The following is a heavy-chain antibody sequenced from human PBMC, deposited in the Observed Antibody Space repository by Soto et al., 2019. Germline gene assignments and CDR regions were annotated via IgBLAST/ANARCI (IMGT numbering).Heavy chain of an antibody. Sequence: PGESLKISCNCSGYRFTSYWIAWVRQKPGKGLEWIGTIYAADSESKYSPSFQGQVSFSADKSNNTAHLHWSSLKASDTATYFCARFVSYYDFLSGYHDYLDYWGQGTPVTVSS. CDR1: GYRFTSYW. D-gene: IGHD3-3*01. CDR3: ARFVSYYDFLSGYHDYLDY. J-gene: IGHJ4*02. CDR2: IYAADSES. V-gene: IGHV5-51*01.